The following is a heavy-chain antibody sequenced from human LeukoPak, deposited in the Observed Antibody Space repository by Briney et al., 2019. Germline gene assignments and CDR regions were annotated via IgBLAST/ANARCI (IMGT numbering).Heavy chain of an antibody. J-gene: IGHJ1*01. Sequence: GGSLRLSCAASRFTVSSNYMSWVRQAPGKGLEWVSVIYSGGSTYYADSVKGRFTISRHNSKNTLYLQMNSLRAEDTAVYYCARGGAYCGGDCYPGYFQHWGQGTLVTVSS. CDR1: RFTVSSNY. V-gene: IGHV3-53*04. CDR2: IYSGGST. D-gene: IGHD2-21*02. CDR3: ARGGAYCGGDCYPGYFQH.